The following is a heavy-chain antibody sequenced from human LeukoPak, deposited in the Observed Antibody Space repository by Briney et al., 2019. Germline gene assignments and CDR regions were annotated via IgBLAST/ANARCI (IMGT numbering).Heavy chain of an antibody. CDR1: GGSISSSGYY. J-gene: IGHJ4*02. CDR3: ARQIYYDRSGYFYFN. Sequence: PSETLSLTCTVSGGSISSSGYYWGWIRQPPGKGLECIGIMSYSGSTYYNPSLKSRVTMSVDTSKNHFSLKLSSVTAADPAVYYCARQIYYDRSGYFYFNWGQGTLVTVSS. D-gene: IGHD3-22*01. V-gene: IGHV4-39*01. CDR2: MSYSGST.